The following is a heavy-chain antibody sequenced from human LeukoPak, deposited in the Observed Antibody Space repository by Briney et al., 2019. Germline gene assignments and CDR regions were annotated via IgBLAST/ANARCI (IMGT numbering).Heavy chain of an antibody. V-gene: IGHV5-51*01. D-gene: IGHD3-22*01. Sequence: GESLKISCKGSGYSFTSYWIGWVRQMPGKGLEWTGIIYPGDSDTRYSPSFQGQATMSADKSISTAYLQWSSLKASDTAMYYCARYPYYYDSSGYYYDHWGQGTLVTVSS. J-gene: IGHJ5*02. CDR3: ARYPYYYDSSGYYYDH. CDR2: IYPGDSDT. CDR1: GYSFTSYW.